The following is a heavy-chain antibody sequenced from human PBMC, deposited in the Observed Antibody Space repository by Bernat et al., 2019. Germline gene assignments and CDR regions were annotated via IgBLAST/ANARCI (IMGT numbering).Heavy chain of an antibody. CDR1: GFTFSSYA. CDR3: AEEDPYYYDSSAKINYYGMDV. J-gene: IGHJ6*02. D-gene: IGHD3-22*01. V-gene: IGHV3-23*01. CDR2: ISGSGGST. Sequence: EVQLLESGGGLVQPGGSLRLSCAASGFTFSSYAMSWVRQAPGKGLEWVSAISGSGGSTNSADSVKDRFTISRDNSKNWRYLQMNSLRGEDTAVYYCAEEDPYYYDSSAKINYYGMDVWGQGTAVRVS.